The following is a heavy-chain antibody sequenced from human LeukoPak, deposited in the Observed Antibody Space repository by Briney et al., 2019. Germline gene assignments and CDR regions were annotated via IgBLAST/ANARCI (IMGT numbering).Heavy chain of an antibody. CDR2: IYSGGST. CDR3: ARDGPGYYYGSGDAFDI. CDR1: GFIFKDYW. J-gene: IGHJ3*02. D-gene: IGHD3-10*01. Sequence: GGSLRLSCAASGFIFKDYWMIWVRQAPGKGLEWVSVIYSGGSTYYADSVKGRFTISRDNSKNTLYLQMNSLRAEDTAVYYCARDGPGYYYGSGDAFDIWGQGTMVTVSS. V-gene: IGHV3-53*01.